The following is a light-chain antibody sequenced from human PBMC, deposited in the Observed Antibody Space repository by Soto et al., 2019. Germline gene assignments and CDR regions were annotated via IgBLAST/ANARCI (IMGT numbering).Light chain of an antibody. CDR1: QDISIH. V-gene: IGKV1-16*01. CDR2: AAS. J-gene: IGKJ5*01. CDR3: QQYGNSPRT. Sequence: IQMTQSPSSLSASVGDRVTITCRASQDISIHLAWVQQKPGKDPRSLIYAASSLQSGVPSRFSGSGSGTDFTLTISRLEPEDFAVYFCQQYGNSPRTFGQGTLLEVK.